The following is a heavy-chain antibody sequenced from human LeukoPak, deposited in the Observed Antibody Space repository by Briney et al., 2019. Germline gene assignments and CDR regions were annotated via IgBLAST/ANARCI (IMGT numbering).Heavy chain of an antibody. CDR1: GFTFGDYA. V-gene: IGHV3-49*03. Sequence: GGSLRLSCTASGFTFGDYAMSWFRQAPGKGLEWVGFIRSKTYGGTTGYAASVKDTFTISRGDSKSDVYLQMNSLKTEDTAFYYCTRGVGQQLIPPDYWGQGTLVTVSS. D-gene: IGHD6-13*01. CDR3: TRGVGQQLIPPDY. CDR2: IRSKTYGGTT. J-gene: IGHJ4*02.